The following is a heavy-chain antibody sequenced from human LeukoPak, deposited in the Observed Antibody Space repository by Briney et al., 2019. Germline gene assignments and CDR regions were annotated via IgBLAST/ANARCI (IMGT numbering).Heavy chain of an antibody. V-gene: IGHV4-39*01. CDR2: NYYSGVT. D-gene: IGHD2-2*01. J-gene: IGHJ5*02. CDR1: GGSIRDSAYY. Sequence: SETLSDTCSVSGGSIRDSAYYWGWIRQPPGKGLDWIASNYYSGVTYLQPSLGSRVSMFLDTSNNRFSLELSSVTAADTAVYYCVRHGGTSSLISYRWFEPWGQGIIVT. CDR3: VRHGGTSSLISYRWFEP.